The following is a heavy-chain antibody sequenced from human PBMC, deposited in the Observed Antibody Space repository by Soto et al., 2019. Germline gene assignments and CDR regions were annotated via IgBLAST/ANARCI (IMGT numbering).Heavy chain of an antibody. J-gene: IGHJ4*01. CDR2: ISGSGGST. V-gene: IGHV3-23*01. CDR3: AKRVRIEAARPTFEY. CDR1: GFTFSSYA. D-gene: IGHD6-13*01. Sequence: GGSLRLSCAASGFTFSSYAMSCVRQAPGKGLEWVSAISGSGGSTYYADSVKGRFTISRDNDKNTLYLQMNSLRAEDTAVYYCAKRVRIEAARPTFEYWGHGTLVTVSS.